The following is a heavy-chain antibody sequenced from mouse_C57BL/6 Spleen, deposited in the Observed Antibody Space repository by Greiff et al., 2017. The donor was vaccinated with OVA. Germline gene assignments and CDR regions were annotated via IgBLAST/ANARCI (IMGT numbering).Heavy chain of an antibody. V-gene: IGHV1-4*01. J-gene: IGHJ4*01. Sequence: VQLQQSGPELARPGASVKMSCKASGYTFTSYKMHWVKQRPGQGLEWIGYINPSSGYTKYNQKFKDKATLTADKSSSTAYMQLSSLTSEDSAVYYCARDSSGYVGAMDYWGQGTSVTVSS. CDR1: GYTFTSYK. D-gene: IGHD3-2*01. CDR3: ARDSSGYVGAMDY. CDR2: INPSSGYT.